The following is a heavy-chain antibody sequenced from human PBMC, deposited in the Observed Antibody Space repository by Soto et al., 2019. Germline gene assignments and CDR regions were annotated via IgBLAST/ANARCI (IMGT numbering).Heavy chain of an antibody. CDR3: ARASGGNFGIIIEGSNWFDP. J-gene: IGHJ5*02. CDR2: INPHGGST. D-gene: IGHD3-3*01. CDR1: GDTFTSYY. Sequence: ASVKVSCKAPGDTFTSYYLNWVRQAPGQGLEWMGVINPHGGSTKYAQKFQGRITMTRDTSRSTAYMELGSLRSDDTAIYYCARASGGNFGIIIEGSNWFDPWGQGTLVTVSS. V-gene: IGHV1-46*01.